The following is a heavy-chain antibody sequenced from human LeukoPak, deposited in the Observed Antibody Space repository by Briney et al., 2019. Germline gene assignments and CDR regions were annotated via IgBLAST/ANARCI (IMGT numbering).Heavy chain of an antibody. V-gene: IGHV4-59*12. CDR1: GGSISSYY. D-gene: IGHD6-13*01. Sequence: SETPSLTCTVSGGSISSYYWSWIRQPPGKGLEWIGYIYYSGSTNYNPSLKSRVTISVDRSKNQFSLKLSSVTAADTAVYYCARDSSSWYGYFDYWGQGTLVTVSS. CDR3: ARDSSSWYGYFDY. J-gene: IGHJ4*02. CDR2: IYYSGST.